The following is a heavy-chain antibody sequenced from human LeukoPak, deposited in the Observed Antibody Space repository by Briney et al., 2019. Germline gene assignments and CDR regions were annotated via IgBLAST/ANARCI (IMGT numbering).Heavy chain of an antibody. D-gene: IGHD2-21*02. Sequence: KSSETLSLTCTVSGGSISSGYYWGWIRQPPGKGLEWIGSIYHSGSTYYNPSLKSRVTISVDTSKNQFSLKLSSVTAADTAVYYCASRRGGDSFDYWGQGTLVTVSS. CDR2: IYHSGST. CDR1: GGSISSGYY. CDR3: ASRRGGDSFDY. V-gene: IGHV4-38-2*02. J-gene: IGHJ4*02.